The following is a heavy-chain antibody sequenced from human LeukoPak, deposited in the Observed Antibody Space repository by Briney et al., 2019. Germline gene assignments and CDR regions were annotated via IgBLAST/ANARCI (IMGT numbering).Heavy chain of an antibody. CDR2: IYYSGST. CDR3: AKDAVAGPPDAFDI. Sequence: SETLSLTCTVSGGSISSYYWSWIRQPPGKGLEWIGYIYYSGSTNYNPSLKSRVTISVDTSKNQFSLKLSSVTAADTAVYYCAKDAVAGPPDAFDIWGQGTMVTVSS. D-gene: IGHD6-19*01. CDR1: GGSISSYY. V-gene: IGHV4-59*01. J-gene: IGHJ3*02.